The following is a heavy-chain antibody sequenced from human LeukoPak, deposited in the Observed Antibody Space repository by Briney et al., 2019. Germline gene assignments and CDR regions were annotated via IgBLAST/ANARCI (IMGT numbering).Heavy chain of an antibody. CDR1: GGSISSGGYY. D-gene: IGHD3-3*01. CDR2: IYYSGSA. Sequence: SETLSLTCTVSGGSISSGGYYWSWIRQPPGKGLEWIGYIYYSGSANYNPSLKGRVTMTLDMSTNQFSLNLTSVTAADTAFYYCARVDFWSAYFFDYWGPGTLVTVSS. V-gene: IGHV4-61*08. J-gene: IGHJ4*02. CDR3: ARVDFWSAYFFDY.